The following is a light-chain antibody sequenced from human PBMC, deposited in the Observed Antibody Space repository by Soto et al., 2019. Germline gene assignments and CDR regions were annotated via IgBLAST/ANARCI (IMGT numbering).Light chain of an antibody. J-gene: IGKJ2*01. V-gene: IGKV3-20*01. CDR3: QKYGSSPPYT. Sequence: EIVLTQSPGTLSLSPGERATLSCRASQSVSSSYLAWYQQKPGQAPRLLIYGASSKATGIPDRFSGSGSGTDFTLTISRLEPEDFALYYCQKYGSSPPYTFGQRTKLEVK. CDR1: QSVSSSY. CDR2: GAS.